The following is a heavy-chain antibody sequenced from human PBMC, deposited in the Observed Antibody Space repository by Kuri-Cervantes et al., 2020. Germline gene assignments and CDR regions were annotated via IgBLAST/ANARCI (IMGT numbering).Heavy chain of an antibody. D-gene: IGHD3-10*01. CDR1: GGSFSGYY. J-gene: IGHJ4*02. Sequence: GSRRLSCAVYGGSFSGYYWGWIRQPPGKGLEWIGSIYYSGSTYYNPSLKSRVTISVDTSKNQFSLKLSSVTAADTAVYYCARRSDVLLWFGESWGQGTLVTGSS. V-gene: IGHV4-39*01. CDR3: ARRSDVLLWFGES. CDR2: IYYSGST.